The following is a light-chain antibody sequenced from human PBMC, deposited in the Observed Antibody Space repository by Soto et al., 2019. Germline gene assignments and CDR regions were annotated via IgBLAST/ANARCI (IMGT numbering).Light chain of an antibody. CDR1: SSDVGCYNY. Sequence: QSVLTQPASVSGSPGQSITISCTGTSSDVGCYNYISWYQQHPGKAPKFIIYDVRNRPSGVSNRFSGSRSGNTASLTISGLQAEDEADYYCSSYTRSSTVIFGGGTKLTVL. CDR3: SSYTRSSTVI. CDR2: DVR. V-gene: IGLV2-14*01. J-gene: IGLJ2*01.